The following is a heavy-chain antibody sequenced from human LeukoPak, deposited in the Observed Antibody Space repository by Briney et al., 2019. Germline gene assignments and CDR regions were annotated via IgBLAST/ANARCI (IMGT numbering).Heavy chain of an antibody. CDR2: IYTSGST. J-gene: IGHJ3*02. V-gene: IGHV4-4*07. CDR3: ARDRGTYYYDSSGYYDAFDI. Sequence: SETLSLTCTVSDGSISSYYWSWIRQPAGKGLEWIGRIYTSGSTNYNPSLKSRVTMSVDTSKNQLSLKLSSVTAADTAVYYCARDRGTYYYDSSGYYDAFDIWGQGTMVTVSS. CDR1: DGSISSYY. D-gene: IGHD3-22*01.